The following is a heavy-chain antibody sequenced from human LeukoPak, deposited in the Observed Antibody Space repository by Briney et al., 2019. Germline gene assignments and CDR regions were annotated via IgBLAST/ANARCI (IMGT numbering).Heavy chain of an antibody. Sequence: ASVKVSCKASGYTFTGYYIHWVRQAPGQGLEWMGWINPNSGGTNYAQKFQGRVTMTRDTSISTAYMELSRLTSDDTAVYYCVPGNRITTPTETRGTYFDYWGQGPLVTVSS. D-gene: IGHD3-3*01. CDR2: INPNSGGT. CDR3: VPGNRITTPTETRGTYFDY. J-gene: IGHJ4*02. CDR1: GYTFTGYY. V-gene: IGHV1-2*02.